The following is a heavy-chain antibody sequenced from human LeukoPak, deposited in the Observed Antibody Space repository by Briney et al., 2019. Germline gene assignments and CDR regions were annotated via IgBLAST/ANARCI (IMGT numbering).Heavy chain of an antibody. V-gene: IGHV4-39*01. Sequence: PSETLSLTCTVSGGSISSSSYYWGWIRQPPGKGLEWIGSIYYSGSTYYNPSLKSRVTISVDTSKNQFSLKLSSVTAADTAVYYCARVHLKGYPAWYYYMDVWGKGTTVTVSS. D-gene: IGHD5-12*01. CDR2: IYYSGST. J-gene: IGHJ6*03. CDR1: GGSISSSSYY. CDR3: ARVHLKGYPAWYYYMDV.